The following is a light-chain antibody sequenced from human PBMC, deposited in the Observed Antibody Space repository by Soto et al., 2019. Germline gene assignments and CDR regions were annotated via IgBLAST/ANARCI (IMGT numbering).Light chain of an antibody. J-gene: IGKJ5*01. V-gene: IGKV3-11*01. CDR1: KSGSSY. CDR2: DAA. CDR3: QQRSNWPPIT. Sequence: EIVLTQSPATLSLSPGERATLSCRASKSGSSYLAGYQQKPGQAARILIYDAANGATSIPARFSGSGSGTDFTLTISRLEPEDFAVYYCQQRSNWPPITFGQGTRLEIK.